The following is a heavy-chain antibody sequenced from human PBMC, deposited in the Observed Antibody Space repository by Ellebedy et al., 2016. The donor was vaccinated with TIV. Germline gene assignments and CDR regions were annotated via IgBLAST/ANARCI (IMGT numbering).Heavy chain of an antibody. Sequence: PGGSLRLSCAVSGFTFSSFAMTWVRQAPGKGLEWVSTVSGSGAGTYYADSVKGRVTISRDNSKNTLYLQMNSLRAEDTDKYYCAKEDTAMVFDFWGQGTLVTVSS. CDR1: GFTFSSFA. D-gene: IGHD5-18*01. CDR3: AKEDTAMVFDF. J-gene: IGHJ4*02. CDR2: VSGSGAGT. V-gene: IGHV3-23*01.